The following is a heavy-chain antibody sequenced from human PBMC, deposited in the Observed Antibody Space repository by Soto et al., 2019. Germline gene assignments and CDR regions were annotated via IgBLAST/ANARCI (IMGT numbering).Heavy chain of an antibody. J-gene: IGHJ4*02. CDR3: AREVLWSRYFDY. Sequence: QVQLVESGGGVVQPGRSLRLSCAASGFIFSNYVMDWVRQAPGKGLEWVAFMSYDGTTKSYADSVKGRFTSSRDNSQNTLYLQMNSLRPEDTGVYYCAREVLWSRYFDYWGQGTLVTVSS. CDR1: GFIFSNYV. CDR2: MSYDGTTK. V-gene: IGHV3-30-3*01. D-gene: IGHD3-10*01.